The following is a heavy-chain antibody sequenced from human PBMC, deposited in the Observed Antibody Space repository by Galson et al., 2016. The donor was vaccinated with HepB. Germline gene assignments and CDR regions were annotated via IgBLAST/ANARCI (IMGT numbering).Heavy chain of an antibody. J-gene: IGHJ6*02. CDR1: GYTFNSHG. CDR2: ISADNGDT. CDR3: ARITMVRGGLSRNPRHYFYYAMDV. Sequence: SVKVSCKASGYTFNSHGISWVRQAPGQGLEWMGWISADNGDTKYAQKLQGRVTMTTDTSTSTAYMELRSLLSDDTAVYYCARITMVRGGLSRNPRHYFYYAMDVWGQGTTVTVSS. D-gene: IGHD3-10*01. V-gene: IGHV1-18*01.